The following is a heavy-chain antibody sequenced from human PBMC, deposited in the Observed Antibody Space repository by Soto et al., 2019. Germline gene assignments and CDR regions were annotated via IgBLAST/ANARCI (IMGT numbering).Heavy chain of an antibody. Sequence: QVQLVESGGGVVQPGRSLRLSCAASGFTFSSYAMHWVRQAPGKGLEWVAVISYDGSNKYYADSVRGRFTISRDNSKNTVYLQMNSLRTEDTAIYYCAKSNQIFGVLIDYYYYGMDVWGQGTTVTVSS. CDR3: AKSNQIFGVLIDYYYYGMDV. CDR2: ISYDGSNK. J-gene: IGHJ6*02. D-gene: IGHD3-3*01. CDR1: GFTFSSYA. V-gene: IGHV3-30-3*02.